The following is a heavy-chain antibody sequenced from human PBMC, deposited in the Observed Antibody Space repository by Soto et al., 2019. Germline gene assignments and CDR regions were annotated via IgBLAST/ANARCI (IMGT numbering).Heavy chain of an antibody. CDR2: VYHDGSS. CDR1: DYSINSGHY. D-gene: IGHD2-8*01. Sequence: PSETLSLTYIVSDYSINSGHYWGWIRQPPGGGLEWVGSVYHDGSSYWKSSLKRRVALSIDKSKNQFSLKLSSATAADTAIYYCARDRRVYAISWSPVYDAFDILGPG. J-gene: IGHJ3*02. CDR3: ARDRRVYAISWSPVYDAFDI. V-gene: IGHV4-38-2*02.